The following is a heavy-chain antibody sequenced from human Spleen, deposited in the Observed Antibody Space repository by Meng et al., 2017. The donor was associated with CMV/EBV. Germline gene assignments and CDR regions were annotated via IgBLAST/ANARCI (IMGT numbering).Heavy chain of an antibody. J-gene: IGHJ4*02. V-gene: IGHV2-5*01. CDR3: AHISDYDFWSGYYNALFDY. Sequence: SGPTLVKPTPTLTLTWTFSGFSLTSRGEGVVWIRQPPGKALDWLALIYWNDDKRFSPSLKSRLTITKDTSKNQVVLTMTNMDPVDTATYYCAHISDYDFWSGYYNALFDYWGQGTLVTVSS. CDR1: GFSLTSRGEG. CDR2: IYWNDDK. D-gene: IGHD3-3*01.